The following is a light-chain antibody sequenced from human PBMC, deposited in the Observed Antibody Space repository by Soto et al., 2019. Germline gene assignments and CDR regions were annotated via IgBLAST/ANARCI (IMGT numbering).Light chain of an antibody. CDR2: NVN. CDR1: SSDVGGYDY. Sequence: QSVLTQPRSAAGSPGQSVTISCTGTSSDVGGYDYVSWYQQHPGKAPTLVIYNVNKRPSGVPDRFSASKSGDTASLTISGRQAAEDAEDYCCSYAGRCSVVVFGGGTKVTVL. CDR3: CSYAGRCSVVV. J-gene: IGLJ3*02. V-gene: IGLV2-11*01.